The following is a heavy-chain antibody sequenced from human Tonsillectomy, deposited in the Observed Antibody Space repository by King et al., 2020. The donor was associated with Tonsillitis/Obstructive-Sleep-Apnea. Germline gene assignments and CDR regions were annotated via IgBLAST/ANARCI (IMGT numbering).Heavy chain of an antibody. CDR2: IYHSGST. V-gene: IGHV4-30-2*01. CDR1: GGSISSGGYS. CDR3: ARDLDYYDSSGYAGAFDI. J-gene: IGHJ3*02. D-gene: IGHD3-22*01. Sequence: QLQESGSGLVKPSQTLSLTCAVSGGSISSGGYSWRWIRQPPGKGLEWIGYIYHSGSTYYNPSLKSRVTISVDRSKNQFSLKLSSVTAADTAVYYCARDLDYYDSSGYAGAFDIWGQGTMVTVSS.